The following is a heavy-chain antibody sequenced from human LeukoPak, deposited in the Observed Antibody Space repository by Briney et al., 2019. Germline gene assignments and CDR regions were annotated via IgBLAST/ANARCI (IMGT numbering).Heavy chain of an antibody. CDR3: ARSPQLDIVVVVAAIDY. D-gene: IGHD2-15*01. J-gene: IGHJ4*02. CDR1: GFTFSSYS. V-gene: IGHV3-21*01. CDR2: ISRSSSYI. Sequence: GGSLRLSCAASGFTFSSYSMNWVRQAPGKGLEWVSSISRSSSYIYYAASVKGRFTISRDNAKNSLYLQMNSLRAEDTAVYYCARSPQLDIVVVVAAIDYWGQGTLVTVSS.